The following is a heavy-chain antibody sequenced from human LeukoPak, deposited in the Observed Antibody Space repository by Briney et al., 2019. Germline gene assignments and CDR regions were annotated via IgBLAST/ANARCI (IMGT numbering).Heavy chain of an antibody. Sequence: ASVKVSYKASGYTFTGYYVHWVRQAPGQGLEWMGWINPYSGDTNYAQKFQGRVTMTRDTSISTAYMELSSLKSDDTAVYYCARVAMSGIGSDDFWGQGTLVTASS. CDR2: INPYSGDT. D-gene: IGHD1-26*01. J-gene: IGHJ4*02. CDR3: ARVAMSGIGSDDF. V-gene: IGHV1-2*02. CDR1: GYTFTGYY.